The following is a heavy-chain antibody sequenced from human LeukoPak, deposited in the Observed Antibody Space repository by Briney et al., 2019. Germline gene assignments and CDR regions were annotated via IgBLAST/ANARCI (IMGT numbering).Heavy chain of an antibody. V-gene: IGHV3-23*01. D-gene: IGHD3-3*01. CDR3: ASGAPRFLEWLEDY. Sequence: GGSLRLSCAASGFTFSSYAMSWVRQAPGKGLEWVSGIRGSDGSTYYADSVKGRFTMSRDNSKNTLYLQMNSLRAEDTAVYYCASGAPRFLEWLEDYWGQGTLVTVSS. CDR2: IRGSDGST. J-gene: IGHJ4*02. CDR1: GFTFSSYA.